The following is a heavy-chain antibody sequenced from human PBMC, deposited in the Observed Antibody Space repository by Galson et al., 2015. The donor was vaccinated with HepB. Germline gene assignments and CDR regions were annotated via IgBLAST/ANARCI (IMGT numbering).Heavy chain of an antibody. CDR1: GFTFSTYN. CDR2: ISSSGSTK. V-gene: IGHV3-48*02. Sequence: SLRLSCAASGFTFSTYNMNWVRQAPGKGLEWVSYISSSGSTKYYADSLKGRFTVSRDNAKNSLYLQVNSLRDEDTAVYYCARATRGTGWHFDYWGQGTLVTVSS. CDR3: ARATRGTGWHFDY. D-gene: IGHD6-19*01. J-gene: IGHJ4*02.